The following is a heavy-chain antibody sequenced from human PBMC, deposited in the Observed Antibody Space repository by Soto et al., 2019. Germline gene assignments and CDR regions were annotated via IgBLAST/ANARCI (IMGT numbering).Heavy chain of an antibody. CDR2: ISYDGSNK. D-gene: IGHD2-15*01. CDR1: GFTFSSYG. CDR3: AKGARGGYFSWYYYYGMDV. V-gene: IGHV3-30*18. J-gene: IGHJ6*02. Sequence: GGSLRLSCAASGFTFSSYGMHWVRQAPGKGLEWVAVISYDGSNKYYADSVKGRFTISRDNSKNTLYLQMNSLRAEDTAVYYCAKGARGGYFSWYYYYGMDVWGQGTTVTVSS.